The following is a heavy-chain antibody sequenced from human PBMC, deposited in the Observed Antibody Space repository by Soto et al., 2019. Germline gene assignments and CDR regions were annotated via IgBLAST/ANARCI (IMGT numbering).Heavy chain of an antibody. CDR1: DDSFRGAEYY. V-gene: IGHV4-61*08. J-gene: IGHJ4*02. CDR3: ARGPAYIDGWRTFDL. D-gene: IGHD6-19*01. CDR2: TYYNGDT. Sequence: LSLTCTVSDDSFRGAEYYWSWIRQPLGKGPEWIGYTYYNGDTKYNPALRSRVTMPEDTSKNQFSLRLSSVTAADTAVYFCARGPAYIDGWRTFDLWGRGILVTVSS.